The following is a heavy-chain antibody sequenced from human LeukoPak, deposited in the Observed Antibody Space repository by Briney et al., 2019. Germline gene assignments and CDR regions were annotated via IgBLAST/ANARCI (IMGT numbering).Heavy chain of an antibody. Sequence: AGGSLRLSCAASGFTFSSCGFNWVRQAPGKGLEWVANTKYDGSEKYYVDSVKGRFTISRDNAKNSLYLQMNSLRAEDTAVYYCARDIEAAGLFLDYWGQGTLVTVSS. J-gene: IGHJ4*02. CDR3: ARDIEAAGLFLDY. D-gene: IGHD6-13*01. CDR1: GFTFSSCG. V-gene: IGHV3-7*01. CDR2: TKYDGSEK.